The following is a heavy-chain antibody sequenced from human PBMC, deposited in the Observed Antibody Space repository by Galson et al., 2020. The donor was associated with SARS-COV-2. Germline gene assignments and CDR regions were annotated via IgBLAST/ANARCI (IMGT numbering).Heavy chain of an antibody. V-gene: IGHV3-53*01. CDR1: GFSVSRHY. CDR3: ARDGPAQSP. CDR2: IYSGGST. Sequence: GGSLRLSCAVSGFSVSRHYMNWVRQAPGKGLEWVSLIYSGGSTYYADSVKGRFTISRDSSKNTLYLQMNSLRVEDTAVYYCARDGPAQSPWGQGTLVTVSS. J-gene: IGHJ5*02. D-gene: IGHD2-2*01.